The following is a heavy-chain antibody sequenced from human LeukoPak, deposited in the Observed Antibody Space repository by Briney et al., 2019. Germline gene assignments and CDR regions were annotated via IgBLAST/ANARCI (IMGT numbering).Heavy chain of an antibody. D-gene: IGHD1-14*01. CDR3: ARDFRSGAPDYLDS. V-gene: IGHV3-30-3*01. Sequence: GRSLRLSCVASGFTFSTYEMHWVRQAPGKGLEWVAVVSSSGGDIKIYADSVKGRFTISRDNSKNTLYLEMNSLRVDDTAVYWCARDFRSGAPDYLDSWGQGTLVIVSS. CDR1: GFTFSTYE. CDR2: VSSSGGDIK. J-gene: IGHJ4*02.